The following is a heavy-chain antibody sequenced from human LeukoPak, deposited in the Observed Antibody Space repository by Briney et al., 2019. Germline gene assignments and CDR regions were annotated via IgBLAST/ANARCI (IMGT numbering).Heavy chain of an antibody. CDR2: IYYSGST. CDR3: ARAAIVVVPAARDGMDV. CDR1: GGSISSSDYY. Sequence: SQTLSLTCTVSGGSISSSDYYWSWIRQPPGKGLEWIGYIYYSGSTYYNPSLKSRVTISVDTSKNQFSLKLSSVTAADTAVYYCARAAIVVVPAARDGMDVWGKGTTVTVSS. V-gene: IGHV4-30-4*01. D-gene: IGHD2-2*01. J-gene: IGHJ6*04.